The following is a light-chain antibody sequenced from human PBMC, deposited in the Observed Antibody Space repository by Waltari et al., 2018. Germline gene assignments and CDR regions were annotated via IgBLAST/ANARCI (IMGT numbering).Light chain of an antibody. V-gene: IGLV2-14*01. CDR2: DVS. J-gene: IGLJ2*01. CDR1: SNDVGAYDS. Sequence: QSALTQPASVSGSPGKSVTIFCAGTSNDVGAYDSASWYQEHPGQAPSVIIYDVSDRPSGVSDRFSGSKSGNTASLTISGLQAEDEADYYCSSQSSNDVVLFGGGTKLTVL. CDR3: SSQSSNDVVL.